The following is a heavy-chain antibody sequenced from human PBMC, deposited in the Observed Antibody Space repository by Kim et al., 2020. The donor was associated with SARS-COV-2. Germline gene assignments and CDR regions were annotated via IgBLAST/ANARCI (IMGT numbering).Heavy chain of an antibody. Sequence: GGSLRLSCAASGFTFSSNYMSWVRQAPGNGLEWVSVIYSGGSTYYADSVKVRFTISRDNSKNTLYLQMNSLRAEDTAVYYCARQLWVPGYFNHWGQGTLVTVSS. CDR2: IYSGGST. D-gene: IGHD5-18*01. J-gene: IGHJ4*02. CDR3: ARQLWVPGYFNH. CDR1: GFTFSSNY. V-gene: IGHV3-53*01.